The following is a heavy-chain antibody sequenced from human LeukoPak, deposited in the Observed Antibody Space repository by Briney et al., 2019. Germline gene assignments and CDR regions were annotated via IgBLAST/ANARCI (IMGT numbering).Heavy chain of an antibody. CDR1: GFTFSNFW. J-gene: IGHJ4*02. V-gene: IGHV3-74*01. Sequence: GGSLKLSCAASGFTFSNFWMHWVRQAPGKGLVWVALIYGDGSFTRYADSVEGRFTISRDNARNSLYLQMNGLRDEDTAVYYCARGSFGVFDYWGQGILVTVSS. D-gene: IGHD3-10*01. CDR2: IYGDGSFT. CDR3: ARGSFGVFDY.